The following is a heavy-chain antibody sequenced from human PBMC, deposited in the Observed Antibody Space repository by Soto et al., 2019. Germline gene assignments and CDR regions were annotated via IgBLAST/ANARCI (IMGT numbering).Heavy chain of an antibody. CDR1: GFTFSSYG. CDR3: AKDSPVSGMDV. Sequence: QVQLVESGGGVVQPGRSLRLSCAASGFTFSSYGMHWVRQAPGKGLEWVAVISYDGSNKYYADSVKGRFTISRDNSKNTLYLQMNSLRAEDMAVYYCAKDSPVSGMDVWGQGTTVTVSS. V-gene: IGHV3-30*18. J-gene: IGHJ6*02. CDR2: ISYDGSNK.